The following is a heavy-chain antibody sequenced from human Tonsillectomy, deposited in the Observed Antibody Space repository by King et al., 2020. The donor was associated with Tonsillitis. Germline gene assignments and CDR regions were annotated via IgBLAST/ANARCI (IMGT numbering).Heavy chain of an antibody. Sequence: LQLQESGPGLVKPSETLSLTCTVSGGSISNISYYWGWIRQPPGKGLEWIGYIYYSGDSGSTFYNPSLKSRITIFVDTSKNHFSLRLTSVTAADTAVYSGATGGGSGSYLGYWGQGTLVTVSS. J-gene: IGHJ4*02. CDR1: GGSISNISYY. V-gene: IGHV4-39*02. CDR2: IYYSGDSGST. CDR3: ATGGGSGSYLGY. D-gene: IGHD3-10*01.